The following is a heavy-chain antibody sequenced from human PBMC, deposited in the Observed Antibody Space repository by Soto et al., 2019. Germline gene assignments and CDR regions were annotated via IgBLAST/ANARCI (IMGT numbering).Heavy chain of an antibody. J-gene: IGHJ3*02. CDR2: ILSDEINK. CDR1: GFTFSNYA. D-gene: IGHD6-13*01. CDR3: AIIATSGGGDAFDI. V-gene: IGHV3-30-3*01. Sequence: QVQLVESGGGVVQPGRSLRLSCAASGFTFSNYAMHWVRQAQGKGLEWVAAILSDEINKYSPDSVKGRFTISTDNSKNALYLQMNSLSPEYTAVYYRAIIATSGGGDAFDIWSQGTMFTVSS.